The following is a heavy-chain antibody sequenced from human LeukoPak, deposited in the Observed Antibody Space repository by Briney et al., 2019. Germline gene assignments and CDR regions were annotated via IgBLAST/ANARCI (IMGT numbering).Heavy chain of an antibody. V-gene: IGHV1-8*01. CDR3: ARGPVRTHGMDV. J-gene: IGHJ6*02. Sequence: GASVKVSCKASGYTFSSYDINGVRQATGQGVEWMGWKNPNSGRTGFAQKFQGRLTMTTDTSISTAYMELSSLTSEDTAVYYCARGPVRTHGMDVWGQGTTVTVSS. CDR2: KNPNSGRT. CDR1: GYTFSSYD.